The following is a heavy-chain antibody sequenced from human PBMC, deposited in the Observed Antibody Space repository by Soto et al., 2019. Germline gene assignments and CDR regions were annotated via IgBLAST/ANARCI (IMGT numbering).Heavy chain of an antibody. CDR3: AKDTAMVRGVPYYYYYYGMDV. Sequence: PGGSLRLSCAASGFTFSSYGMHWVRQAPGKGLEWVAVISYDGSNKYYADSVEGRFTISRDNSKNTLYLQMNSLRAEDTAVYYCAKDTAMVRGVPYYYYYYGMDVWGQGTTVTVSS. D-gene: IGHD3-10*01. V-gene: IGHV3-30*18. J-gene: IGHJ6*02. CDR1: GFTFSSYG. CDR2: ISYDGSNK.